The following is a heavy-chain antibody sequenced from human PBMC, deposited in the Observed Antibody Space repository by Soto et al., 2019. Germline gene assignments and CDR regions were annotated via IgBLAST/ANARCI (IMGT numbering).Heavy chain of an antibody. D-gene: IGHD6-6*01. CDR3: ARVLELSSWYSSSSHYYYGMDV. CDR2: ISYDGSNK. Sequence: AGGSLRLSCAASGFTFSSYAMHWVRQAPGKGLEWVAVISYDGSNKYYADSVKGRFTISRDNSKNTLYLQMNSLRAEDTAVYYCARVLELSSWYSSSSHYYYGMDVWGQGTTVTVSS. V-gene: IGHV3-30-3*01. J-gene: IGHJ6*02. CDR1: GFTFSSYA.